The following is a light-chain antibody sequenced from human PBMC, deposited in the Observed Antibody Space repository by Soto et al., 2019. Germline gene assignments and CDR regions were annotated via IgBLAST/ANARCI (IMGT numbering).Light chain of an antibody. J-gene: IGLJ1*01. CDR3: CSYAGSSTDV. CDR2: EVN. V-gene: IGLV2-23*02. Sequence: QSALTQPASVSGSPGQSITISCTGTSGDVGSYNLVSWYQQHPGKAPQLMIYEVNKRPSGVSNRFSGSKSGNTASLTISGLQAEDEADYHCCSYAGSSTDVFGTGTKLTVL. CDR1: SGDVGSYNL.